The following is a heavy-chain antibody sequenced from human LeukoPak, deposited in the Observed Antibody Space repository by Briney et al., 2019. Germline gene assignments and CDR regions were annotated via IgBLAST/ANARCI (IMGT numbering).Heavy chain of an antibody. V-gene: IGHV4-34*01. J-gene: IGHJ4*02. CDR3: ARDYYGSGSA. Sequence: SETLSLTCAVYGGSFSGYYGSWIRQPPGKGLEWIGEMNHSESTNYNPSLKSRVTISVDTSKNQFSLKLSSVTAADTAVYYCARDYYGSGSAWGQGTLVTVSS. CDR1: GGSFSGYY. CDR2: MNHSEST. D-gene: IGHD3-10*01.